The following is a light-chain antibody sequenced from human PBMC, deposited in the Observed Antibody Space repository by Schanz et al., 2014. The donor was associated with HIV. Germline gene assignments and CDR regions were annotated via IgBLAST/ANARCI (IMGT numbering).Light chain of an antibody. J-gene: IGKJ2*01. Sequence: DIQMTQSPSTLSASVGDRVTITCRASQSISNSLAWYQQKPGKAPKLLIYQASSLEAGVSSKFSGSGSGTEFTLTINSLQPADFATYYCQHYDSYSFTFGQGTKLEIK. V-gene: IGKV1-5*03. CDR1: QSISNS. CDR3: QHYDSYSFT. CDR2: QAS.